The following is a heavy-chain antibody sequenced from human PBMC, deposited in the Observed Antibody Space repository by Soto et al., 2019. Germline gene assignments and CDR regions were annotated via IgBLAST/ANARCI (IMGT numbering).Heavy chain of an antibody. CDR2: IHHSGTT. J-gene: IGHJ6*02. Sequence: SETLSLTCAVSGYSISSGYYWGWIRQPPGKGLDWIGNIHHSGTTYYNPSLKSRITISVDTSKNQFSLKLSSVTAADTAVYYCAKTYNRKGCQDVWGQGTTVTVSS. CDR3: AKTYNRKGCQDV. CDR1: GYSISSGYY. V-gene: IGHV4-38-2*01. D-gene: IGHD1-20*01.